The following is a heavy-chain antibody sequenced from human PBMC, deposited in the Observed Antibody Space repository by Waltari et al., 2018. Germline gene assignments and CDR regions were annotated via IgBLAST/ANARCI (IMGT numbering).Heavy chain of an antibody. D-gene: IGHD6-6*01. J-gene: IGHJ5*02. CDR2: IKEDGREK. Sequence: EVQLVESGGGVVQPGGSLRLSCAVSGFTFSRYWMTWVRQAPGEGWGWVDNIKEDGREKYYVDSVKGRFTISRDNAKNSLSLQMNSLRAEDTAVYYCARVPLMYSSSSRWRNRFDPWGQGTLVTVSS. CDR3: ARVPLMYSSSSRWRNRFDP. V-gene: IGHV3-7*03. CDR1: GFTFSRYW.